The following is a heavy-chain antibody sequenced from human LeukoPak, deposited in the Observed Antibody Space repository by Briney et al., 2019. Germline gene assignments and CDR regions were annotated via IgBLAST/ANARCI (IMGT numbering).Heavy chain of an antibody. Sequence: PGGSLRLSCAASGFTFSSYGMHWVRQAPGKGLEWVAVIWYDGSNKYYADSVKGRFTISRDNSKNTLYLQMNSLRAEDTAVYYCAKDPLELGQTNDYWGQGTLVTVSS. CDR2: IWYDGSNK. CDR3: AKDPLELGQTNDY. D-gene: IGHD1/OR15-1a*01. CDR1: GFTFSSYG. J-gene: IGHJ4*02. V-gene: IGHV3-33*06.